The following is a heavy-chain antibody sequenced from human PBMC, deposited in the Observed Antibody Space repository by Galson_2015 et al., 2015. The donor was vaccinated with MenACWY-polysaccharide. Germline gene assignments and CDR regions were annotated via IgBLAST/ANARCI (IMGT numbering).Heavy chain of an antibody. Sequence: SLRLSCAASGFSFSIYFMHWVRQAPGKVRVSRINPDGSNPIYADSETGRFTVTRDNAKNKLYLQLRSLRAEDTGGYYCVRARSVWKGMDVWGQGTAVTGAS. J-gene: IGHJ6*01. CDR1: GFSFSIYF. V-gene: IGHV3-74*01. D-gene: IGHD1-1*01. CDR3: VRARSVWKGMDV. CDR2: INPDGSNP.